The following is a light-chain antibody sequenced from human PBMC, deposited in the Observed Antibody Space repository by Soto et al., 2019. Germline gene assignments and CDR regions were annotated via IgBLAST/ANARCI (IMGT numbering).Light chain of an antibody. CDR1: SSDVGGYNY. J-gene: IGLJ2*01. Sequence: QSALTQPPSASGSPGQSVTISCTGTSSDVGGYNYVSWYQQHPGKAPKLMIYEVSKRPSGVPDRFSGSKSGNTASLTVSGLQAEDEADYYCSSYAGSNGVVFGGGTKPTVL. CDR3: SSYAGSNGVV. CDR2: EVS. V-gene: IGLV2-8*01.